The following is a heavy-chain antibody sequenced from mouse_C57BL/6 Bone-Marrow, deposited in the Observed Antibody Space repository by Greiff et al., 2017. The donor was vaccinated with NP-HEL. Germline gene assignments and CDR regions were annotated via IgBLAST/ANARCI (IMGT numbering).Heavy chain of an antibody. CDR1: GFTFSDYG. D-gene: IGHD4-1*01. V-gene: IGHV5-17*01. J-gene: IGHJ2*01. Sequence: EVKLQESGGGLVKPGGSLKLSCAASGFTFSDYGMHWVRQAPEKGLEWVAYISSGSSTIYYADTVKGRFTISRDNAKNTLFLQMTSLRSADTAMYYCASALTGGLDYWGQGTTLTVSS. CDR2: ISSGSSTI. CDR3: ASALTGGLDY.